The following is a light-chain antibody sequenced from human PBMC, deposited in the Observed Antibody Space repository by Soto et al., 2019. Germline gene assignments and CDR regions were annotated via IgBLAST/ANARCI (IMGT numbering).Light chain of an antibody. Sequence: DIVMTQSPLSLPVTPGEPASISCRSSQSLLHSNGYNYLDWYLQKPGQSPQLLIYLGSNRASGVPVRFSGSGSGTDYTLKISRLQFLDVAVNYYMHALRTPPTFGQGTKVEIK. CDR3: MHALRTPPT. CDR1: QSLLHSNGYNY. V-gene: IGKV2-28*01. CDR2: LGS. J-gene: IGKJ1*01.